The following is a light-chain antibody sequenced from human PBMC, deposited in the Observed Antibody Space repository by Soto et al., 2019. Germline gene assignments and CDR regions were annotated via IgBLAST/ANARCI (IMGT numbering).Light chain of an antibody. Sequence: EIVLTQSPGTLSLSPGERATLSCGASQSFTSNYLAWYQQKPGQAPRLLIYGASNRATGIPDRFSGSGSGTDFTLTISRLEPEDFAVYYCQQFSSYPLTFGGGTKVDIK. J-gene: IGKJ4*01. CDR1: QSFTSNY. V-gene: IGKV3-20*01. CDR3: QQFSSYPLT. CDR2: GAS.